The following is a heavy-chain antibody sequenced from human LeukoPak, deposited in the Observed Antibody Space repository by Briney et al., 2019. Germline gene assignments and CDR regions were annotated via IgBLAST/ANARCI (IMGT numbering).Heavy chain of an antibody. J-gene: IGHJ2*01. CDR3: ARLMFIAVGNWYFDL. CDR1: GFTFSTFG. D-gene: IGHD6-19*01. Sequence: GGSLRLSCAASGFTFSTFGMIWVRQAPGKGLEWISSISYGYYIYYADAVKARSTISRDNARNSLYLQMNSLRADDTAVYYCARLMFIAVGNWYFDLWGRGTLVTVSS. V-gene: IGHV3-21*01. CDR2: ISYGYYI.